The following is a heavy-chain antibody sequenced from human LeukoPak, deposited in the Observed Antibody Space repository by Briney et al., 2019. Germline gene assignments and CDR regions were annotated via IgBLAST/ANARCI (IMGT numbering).Heavy chain of an antibody. D-gene: IGHD1-26*01. CDR1: GYTFTSYG. J-gene: IGHJ3*02. V-gene: IGHV1-18*01. CDR3: AGELKVGASAAFDI. Sequence: ASVKVSCEASGYTFTSYGISWVRQAPGQGLEWMGWISAYNGNTNYAQKLQGRVTMTTDTSTSTAYMELRSLRSDDTAVYYCAGELKVGASAAFDIWGQGTMVTVSS. CDR2: ISAYNGNT.